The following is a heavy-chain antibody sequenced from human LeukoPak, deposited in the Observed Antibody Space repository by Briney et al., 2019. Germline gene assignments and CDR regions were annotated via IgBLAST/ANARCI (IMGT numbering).Heavy chain of an antibody. CDR1: GFTLSSYA. V-gene: IGHV3-23*01. CDR2: ISVSGNT. CDR3: AKAPVTTCSGAYCYPFDY. D-gene: IGHD2-15*01. J-gene: IGHJ4*02. Sequence: GGSLRLSCAASGFTLSSYAMSWVRQGPGKGLEWVSAISVSGNTYHADSVEGRFTISRDSSKNTLYLQMNSLRAGDAAVYYCAKAPVTTCSGAYCYPFDYWSQGTLVTVSS.